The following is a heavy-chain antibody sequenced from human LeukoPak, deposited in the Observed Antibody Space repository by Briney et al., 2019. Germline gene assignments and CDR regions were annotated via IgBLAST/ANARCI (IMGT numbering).Heavy chain of an antibody. CDR2: IYTSGST. Sequence: PSQTLSLTCTVSGGSISSGSYYWSWIRQPAGKGLEWIGRIYTSGSTNYNPSLKSRVTISVDTSKNQFSLKLSSVTAADTAVYYCAIAREGYGYYFDYWGQGTLVTVSS. V-gene: IGHV4-61*02. CDR1: GGSISSGSYY. D-gene: IGHD5-24*01. J-gene: IGHJ4*02. CDR3: AIAREGYGYYFDY.